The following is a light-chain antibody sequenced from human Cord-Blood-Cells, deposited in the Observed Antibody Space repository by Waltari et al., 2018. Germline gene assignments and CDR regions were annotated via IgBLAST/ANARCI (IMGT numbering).Light chain of an antibody. J-gene: IGLJ1*01. CDR2: SKT. Sequence: QSVLTQPPSASGTPGQRVTISCSASSSNIGSNTVNWYQQLPGTATKLLIYSKTQRPSGVPDRCSGSNSGTSASLAISVLQSEDEADYYCAAWDDSLNGYVFGTGTKVTVL. CDR1: SSNIGSNT. CDR3: AAWDDSLNGYV. V-gene: IGLV1-44*01.